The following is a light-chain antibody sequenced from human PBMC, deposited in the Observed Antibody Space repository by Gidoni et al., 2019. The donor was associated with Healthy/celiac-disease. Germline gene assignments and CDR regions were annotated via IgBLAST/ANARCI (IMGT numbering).Light chain of an antibody. Sequence: VPLSLSPGERATLSCKARPSVSSSYLAWYQQKPGQAPRLIIYGASSRATGIPDRFSGSWSGTDFTLTISILEPEDFAGYYCEQYGSSVTWTFGQGTKVEIK. CDR1: PSVSSSY. CDR2: GAS. CDR3: EQYGSSVTWT. J-gene: IGKJ1*01. V-gene: IGKV3-20*01.